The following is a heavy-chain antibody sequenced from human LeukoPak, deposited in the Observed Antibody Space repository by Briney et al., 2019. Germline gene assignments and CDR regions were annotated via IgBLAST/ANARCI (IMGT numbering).Heavy chain of an antibody. CDR2: INPNSGGT. Sequence: ASVKVSCKASGYTFTGYYMHWVRQAPGQGLEWMGWINPNSGGTNYAQKFQGRVTMTRDTSISTAYMELSRLRSDDTAVYYCARDPQNYYDSSGYYYLTYYYYYMDVWGKGTTVTVSS. CDR1: GYTFTGYY. CDR3: ARDPQNYYDSSGYYYLTYYYYYMDV. V-gene: IGHV1-2*02. J-gene: IGHJ6*03. D-gene: IGHD3-22*01.